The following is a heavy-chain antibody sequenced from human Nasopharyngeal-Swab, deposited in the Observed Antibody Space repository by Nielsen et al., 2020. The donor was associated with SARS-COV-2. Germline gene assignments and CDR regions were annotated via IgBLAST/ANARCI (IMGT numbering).Heavy chain of an antibody. CDR2: IKEDGSEK. D-gene: IGHD2-2*01. J-gene: IGHJ4*02. V-gene: IGHV3-7*01. Sequence: GGSLRLSCAASGFTFSSYWMSWVRQAPGKGLEWVANIKEDGSEKYYVDSVTGRFTISRDNAKNTLFLQMHSLRADDTAIYYCASQLGHPDSWGQGTLVTVSS. CDR3: ASQLGHPDS. CDR1: GFTFSSYW.